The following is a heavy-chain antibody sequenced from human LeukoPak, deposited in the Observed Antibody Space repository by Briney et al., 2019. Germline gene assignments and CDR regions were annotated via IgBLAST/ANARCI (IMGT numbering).Heavy chain of an antibody. CDR3: ARGPSTYYYDSSGYYIGQH. V-gene: IGHV1-2*02. CDR2: INPNSGGT. Sequence: ASVKVSCKASGYTFTGYYMHWVRQAPGQGLEWMGWINPNSGGTNYAQKFQGRVTITRDTSISTAYMELSRLRSDDTAVYYCARGPSTYYYDSSGYYIGQHWGRGTLVTVSS. D-gene: IGHD3-22*01. CDR1: GYTFTGYY. J-gene: IGHJ1*01.